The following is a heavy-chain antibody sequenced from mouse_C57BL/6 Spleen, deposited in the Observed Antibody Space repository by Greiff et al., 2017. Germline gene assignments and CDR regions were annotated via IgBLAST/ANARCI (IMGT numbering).Heavy chain of an antibody. CDR2: ISYDGSN. CDR3: ARGRAPDGNYAMDY. Sequence: EVKLVESGPGLVKPSQSLSLTCSVTGYSITSGYYWNWIRQFPGNKLEWMGYISYDGSNNYNPSLKNRISITRATSKNQLFQELKSVTTENTATYYCARGRAPDGNYAMDYWGQGTSVTVSS. CDR1: GYSITSGYY. D-gene: IGHD2-3*01. J-gene: IGHJ4*01. V-gene: IGHV3-6*01.